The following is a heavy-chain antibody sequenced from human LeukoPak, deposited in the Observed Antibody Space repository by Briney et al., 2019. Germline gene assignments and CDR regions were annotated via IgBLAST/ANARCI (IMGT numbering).Heavy chain of an antibody. Sequence: GGSLRLSCAASGFTFSSYTMNWVRQAPGRGLEWVSFISRSSSYIYYADSVKGRFTISRDNAKNSLYLQMNSLRAEDTAVYYCGRGHWGLDYWGQGALVTVSS. J-gene: IGHJ4*02. V-gene: IGHV3-21*01. CDR2: ISRSSSYI. D-gene: IGHD7-27*01. CDR1: GFTFSSYT. CDR3: GRGHWGLDY.